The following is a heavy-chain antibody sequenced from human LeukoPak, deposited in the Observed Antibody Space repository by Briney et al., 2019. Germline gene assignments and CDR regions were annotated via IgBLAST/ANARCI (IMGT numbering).Heavy chain of an antibody. J-gene: IGHJ4*02. D-gene: IGHD1-26*01. Sequence: SQTLSLTCAISGDSVSSNSAAWNWIRQSPSRGLEWLGRTYYRSKWYNDYAVSVKSRITINPDTSKNQFSLQLNSVTPEDTAVYYCARLRTSGSYLGNYFDYWGQGTLVTVSS. CDR3: ARLRTSGSYLGNYFDY. CDR2: TYYRSKWYN. CDR1: GDSVSSNSAA. V-gene: IGHV6-1*01.